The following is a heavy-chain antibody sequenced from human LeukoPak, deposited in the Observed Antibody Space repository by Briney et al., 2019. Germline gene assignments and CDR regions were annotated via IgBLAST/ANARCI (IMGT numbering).Heavy chain of an antibody. CDR1: GFMSSSYW. V-gene: IGHV3-7*04. Sequence: GGSLRLSCAASGFMSSSYWMNWVRQAPGKGLEWVANIKKDGSEKYYVDSVKGRFTISRDNAKNSLYLQMNSLRAEDTAVYYCARGSDGAFDIWGQGTMVTVSS. CDR3: ARGSDGAFDI. J-gene: IGHJ3*02. CDR2: IKKDGSEK. D-gene: IGHD1-26*01.